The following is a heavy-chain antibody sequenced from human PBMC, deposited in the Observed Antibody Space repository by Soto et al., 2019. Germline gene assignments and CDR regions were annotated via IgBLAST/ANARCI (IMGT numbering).Heavy chain of an antibody. CDR2: VSHDGRNT. D-gene: IGHD6-19*01. CDR1: GFTFSDYA. Sequence: VQLVESGGGVVQPGRSLRLSCAASGFTFSDYAMHWVRQAPGKGLEWVAVVSHDGRNTHYADSVKGRFTISRDSSKITVSLEMTSLSAEDTAVYYFAKGGRQWLVTSDFNYWGQGALVTVSS. V-gene: IGHV3-30*18. J-gene: IGHJ4*02. CDR3: AKGGRQWLVTSDFNY.